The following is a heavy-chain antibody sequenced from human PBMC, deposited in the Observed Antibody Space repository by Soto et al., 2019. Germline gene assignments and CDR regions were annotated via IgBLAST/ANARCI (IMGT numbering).Heavy chain of an antibody. CDR2: IYVTGAV. CDR1: GAALNSGNYY. D-gene: IGHD2-21*01. V-gene: IGHV4-31*03. CDR3: ARLRIATNNYKWLDP. Sequence: ASETLSLTCSVSGAALNSGNYYWSWIRQVPGKGLEWIGHIYVTGAVDYNPSLRDRITISQDTSERQFSLNLRLVTAADTAVYYCARLRIATNNYKWLDPWGQGTLVTVSS. J-gene: IGHJ5*02.